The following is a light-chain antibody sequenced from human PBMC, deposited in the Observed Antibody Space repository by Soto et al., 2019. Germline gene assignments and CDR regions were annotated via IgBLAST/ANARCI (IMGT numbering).Light chain of an antibody. V-gene: IGLV2-14*01. CDR3: SSFRDWNTLWI. J-gene: IGLJ2*01. Sequence: QSALTQPASVSGSPGQSITISCTGTSSDFGVYDSVSWYQQHPGKAPKLIIYGVTNRPSGVSKRFSGCKSGNTASLTFTGLQTENEANHYCSSFRDWNTLWIFGRVTKLTVL. CDR1: SSDFGVYDS. CDR2: GVT.